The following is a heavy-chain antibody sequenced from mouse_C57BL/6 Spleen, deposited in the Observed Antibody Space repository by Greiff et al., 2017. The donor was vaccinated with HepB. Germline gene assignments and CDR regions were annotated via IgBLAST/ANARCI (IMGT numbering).Heavy chain of an antibody. Sequence: EVLLVESGGDLVKPGGSLKLSCAASGFTFSSYGMSWVRQTPDKRLEWVATISSGGSYTYYPDSVKGRFTISRDNAKNTRYLQMSSLKSEDTAMYYCARDWDYWGQGTTLTVSA. V-gene: IGHV5-6*01. CDR2: ISSGGSYT. D-gene: IGHD4-1*01. J-gene: IGHJ2*01. CDR1: GFTFSSYG. CDR3: ARDWDY.